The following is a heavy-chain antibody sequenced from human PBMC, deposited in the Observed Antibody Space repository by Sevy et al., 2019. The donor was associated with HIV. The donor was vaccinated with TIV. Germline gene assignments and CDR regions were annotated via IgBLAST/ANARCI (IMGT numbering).Heavy chain of an antibody. CDR3: AGGVYYYDNAAYYSLDS. D-gene: IGHD3-22*01. CDR1: GFTFSNYA. Sequence: GGSLRLSCAATGFTFSNYAMHWVRQAPGKGMEWVAIIWSDGAYQYHGDSVKGRFTISRDNSKNTLYLQMNNVRVEDTAVYDCAGGVYYYDNAAYYSLDSWGQGTLVTVSS. V-gene: IGHV3-33*01. J-gene: IGHJ4*02. CDR2: IWSDGAYQ.